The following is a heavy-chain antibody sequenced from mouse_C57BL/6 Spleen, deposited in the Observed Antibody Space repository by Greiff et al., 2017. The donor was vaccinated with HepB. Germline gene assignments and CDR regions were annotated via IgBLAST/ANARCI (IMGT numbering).Heavy chain of an antibody. CDR3: AREIDYDYDGYAMDY. CDR2: ISSGSSTI. V-gene: IGHV5-17*01. D-gene: IGHD2-4*01. Sequence: EVQLVESGGGLVKPGGSLKLSCAASGFTFSDYGMHWVRQAPEKGLEWVAYISSGSSTIYYADTVKGRFTISRDNAKNTLFLQMTSLRSEDTAMYYCAREIDYDYDGYAMDYWGQGTSVTVSS. J-gene: IGHJ4*01. CDR1: GFTFSDYG.